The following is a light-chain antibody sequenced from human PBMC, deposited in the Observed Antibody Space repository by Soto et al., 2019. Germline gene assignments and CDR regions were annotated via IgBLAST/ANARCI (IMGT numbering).Light chain of an antibody. Sequence: EIVMTQSPATLSVSLGERATLSCRASQSVRSSLAWYQQKPGQAPRLLIYDASTRAPGIPDRFSGSGSGTELTLTISSLQADDVAVYHCQQYNNWPPTFGHGTRLELK. CDR1: QSVRSS. CDR2: DAS. V-gene: IGKV3-15*01. J-gene: IGKJ5*01. CDR3: QQYNNWPPT.